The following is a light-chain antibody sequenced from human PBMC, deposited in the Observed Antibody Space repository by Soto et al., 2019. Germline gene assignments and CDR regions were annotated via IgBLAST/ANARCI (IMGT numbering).Light chain of an antibody. CDR3: QQPSNWPPT. V-gene: IGKV3-11*01. CDR2: DAS. J-gene: IGKJ1*01. Sequence: EIVLTQSPATLSLSPGERATLSCRASQSVSSYLAWYQQKPGQAPRLLIYDASNRATGIPARFSGSGSGTECPLTISSLEPEDFALYYCQQPSNWPPTFGHGTKVEIK. CDR1: QSVSSY.